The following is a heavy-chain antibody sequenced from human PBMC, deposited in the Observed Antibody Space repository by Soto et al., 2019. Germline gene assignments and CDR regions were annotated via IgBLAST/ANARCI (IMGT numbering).Heavy chain of an antibody. J-gene: IGHJ5*02. CDR1: GYTFTSYH. D-gene: IGHD6-6*01. Sequence: QVQLVQSGAEVKKPGASVKVSCKGSGYTFTSYHINWVRQATGQGLEWMGWMNPNSGNTGYAQTLQGRVTMTRDTSISTAYMELSSLRFEDTAMYYCARGHISSTKSWLDPWGQGTLVTVSS. CDR2: MNPNSGNT. V-gene: IGHV1-8*01. CDR3: ARGHISSTKSWLDP.